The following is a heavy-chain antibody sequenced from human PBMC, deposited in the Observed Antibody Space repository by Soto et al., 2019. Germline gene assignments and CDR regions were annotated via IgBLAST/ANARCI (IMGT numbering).Heavy chain of an antibody. CDR1: GGSISSGDYY. V-gene: IGHV4-30-4*01. Sequence: PSETLSLTCTVSGGSISSGDYYWSWIRQPPGKGLEWIGYIYYSGSTYYNPSLKSRVTISVDTSKNQFSLKLSSVTAADTAVYYCARSVTIFGVVTHPPRDNWFDPWGQGTLVTVSS. D-gene: IGHD3-3*01. CDR2: IYYSGST. J-gene: IGHJ5*02. CDR3: ARSVTIFGVVTHPPRDNWFDP.